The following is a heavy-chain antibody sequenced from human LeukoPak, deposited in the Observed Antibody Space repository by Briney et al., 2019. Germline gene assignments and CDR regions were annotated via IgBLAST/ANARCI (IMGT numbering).Heavy chain of an antibody. CDR2: IYYSGST. CDR3: ARDRGYGSGSYYSALDY. V-gene: IGHV4-59*01. D-gene: IGHD3-10*01. Sequence: SETLSLTCTVSGGSISSYYWSWIRQPPGKGLEWIGYIYYSGSTNYNPSLKSRVTISVDTSKNQFSLKLSSVTAADTAVYYCARDRGYGSGSYYSALDYWGQGTLVTVSS. J-gene: IGHJ4*02. CDR1: GGSISSYY.